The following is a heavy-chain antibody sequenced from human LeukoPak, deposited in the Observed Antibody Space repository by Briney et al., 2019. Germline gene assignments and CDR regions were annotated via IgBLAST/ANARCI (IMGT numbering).Heavy chain of an antibody. D-gene: IGHD2-2*01. V-gene: IGHV3-23*01. CDR3: AKDPRCSSTSCDYYYGMDV. CDR1: GFTFSSYA. CDR2: ISGSGGST. J-gene: IGHJ6*02. Sequence: PGGSLRLSCAASGFTFSSYAMSWVRQAPGEGLEWVSAISGSGGSTYYADSVKGRFTISRDNSKNTLYLQMNSLRAEDTAVYYCAKDPRCSSTSCDYYYGMDVWGQGTTVTVSS.